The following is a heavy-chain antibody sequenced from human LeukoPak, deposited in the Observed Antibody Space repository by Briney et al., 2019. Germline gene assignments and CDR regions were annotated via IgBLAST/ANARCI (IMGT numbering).Heavy chain of an antibody. CDR2: IRYDGSNK. J-gene: IGHJ1*01. Sequence: GGSLRLSCAASGFTFSSFAMHWVRQAPGKGLEWVAFIRYDGSNKYYADSVKGRSTISRDNSKNTLYLQMNSLRAEDTAVYYCAKGSSIDERYFQHWGQGTLVIVSS. V-gene: IGHV3-30*02. D-gene: IGHD6-6*01. CDR3: AKGSSIDERYFQH. CDR1: GFTFSSFA.